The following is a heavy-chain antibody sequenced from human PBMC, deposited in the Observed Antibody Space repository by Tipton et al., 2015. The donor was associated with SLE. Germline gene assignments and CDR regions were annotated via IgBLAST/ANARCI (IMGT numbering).Heavy chain of an antibody. CDR3: ARGGYHWAYYYGMDV. Sequence: SLRLSCAASSFTFGNFAMHWVRQAPGKGLERVAVIWYDGSETYYADSVKGRFTISRDNSKNTLYLQMNSLRVEDTAVYFCARGGYHWAYYYGMDVWGQGTAVTVSS. D-gene: IGHD1-20*01. CDR1: SFTFGNFA. V-gene: IGHV3-33*08. CDR2: IWYDGSET. J-gene: IGHJ6*02.